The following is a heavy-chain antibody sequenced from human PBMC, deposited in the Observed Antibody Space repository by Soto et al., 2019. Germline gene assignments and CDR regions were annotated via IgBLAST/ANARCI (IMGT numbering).Heavy chain of an antibody. D-gene: IGHD1-26*01. Sequence: EVPLLESGGGLVQPGGSLRLSCAASGFTLSSYTMRWVRLAPGKGLEWVSTISVSGNTYYADSVKGRFTISRDNSKNTLYLQMNSLRAEDTALFYCAKDRGSGSPQYGMDVWGQGTTVTVSS. CDR1: GFTLSSYT. J-gene: IGHJ6*02. CDR3: AKDRGSGSPQYGMDV. V-gene: IGHV3-23*01. CDR2: ISVSGNT.